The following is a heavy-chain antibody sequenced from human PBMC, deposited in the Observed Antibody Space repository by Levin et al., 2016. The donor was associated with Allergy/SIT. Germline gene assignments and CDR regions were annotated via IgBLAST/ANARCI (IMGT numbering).Heavy chain of an antibody. Sequence: GESLKISCAASGFTFSSYWMSWVRQAPGKGLEWVANIKQDGSEKYYVDSVKGRFTISRDNAKNSLYLQMNSLRAEDTAVYYCARDPSSSPAYYFDYWGQGTLVTVSS. CDR2: IKQDGSEK. D-gene: IGHD6-6*01. CDR3: ARDPSSSPAYYFDY. V-gene: IGHV3-7*03. CDR1: GFTFSSYW. J-gene: IGHJ4*02.